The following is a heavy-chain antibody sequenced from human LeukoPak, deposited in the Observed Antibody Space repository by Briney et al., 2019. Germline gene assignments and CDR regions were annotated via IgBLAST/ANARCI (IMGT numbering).Heavy chain of an antibody. D-gene: IGHD6-19*01. V-gene: IGHV4-4*02. CDR2: IYHSGST. J-gene: IGHJ3*02. CDR3: ARASKYSSGWYRSLGAFDI. Sequence: SGALSLTCVVSGGSLSSSNWWSWVRQRPGKGLEWIGEIYHSGSTNYNPSLKSRVTLSVDKSKNQFSLKLSSVTAEDTAVYYCARASKYSSGWYRSLGAFDIWGQGTMVTVSS. CDR1: GGSLSSSNW.